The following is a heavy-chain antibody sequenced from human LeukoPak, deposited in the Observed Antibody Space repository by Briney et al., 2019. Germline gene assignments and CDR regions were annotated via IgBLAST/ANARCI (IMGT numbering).Heavy chain of an antibody. CDR2: MFYSGSY. CDR3: ARQAVMIPTGMEGPWLDP. J-gene: IGHJ5*02. V-gene: IGHV4-59*08. D-gene: IGHD1-1*01. CDR1: AASITNYY. Sequence: TPSETLSLTCSVSAASITNYYWSWIRHPPGKGLEWLANMFYSGSYNYNPSLKSRVSISIDKTKNHFSLKLSSVTAADTAVYYCARQAVMIPTGMEGPWLDPWGPGTLVAVSS.